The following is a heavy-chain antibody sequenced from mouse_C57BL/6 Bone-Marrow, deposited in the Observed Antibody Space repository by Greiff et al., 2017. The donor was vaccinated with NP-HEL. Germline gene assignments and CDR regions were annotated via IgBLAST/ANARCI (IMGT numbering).Heavy chain of an antibody. Sequence: EVKVVESGGGLVKPGGSLKLSCAASGFTFSDYGMHWVRQAPEKGLEWVAYISSGSSTIYYADTVKGRFTISRDNAKNTLFLQMTSLRSEDTAMYYCARSPEYFDVWGTGTTVTVSS. CDR2: ISSGSSTI. CDR3: ARSPEYFDV. V-gene: IGHV5-17*01. J-gene: IGHJ1*03. CDR1: GFTFSDYG.